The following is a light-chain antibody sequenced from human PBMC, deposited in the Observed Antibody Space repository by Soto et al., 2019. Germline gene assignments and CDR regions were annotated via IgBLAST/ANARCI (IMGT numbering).Light chain of an antibody. J-gene: IGKJ1*01. CDR3: QQYNSYPWT. CDR1: QSISVW. CDR2: DVS. V-gene: IGKV1-5*01. Sequence: GDRVTINCRVSQSISVWLAWYQQKPGKAPKLLIYDVSSLESGVPSRFSGSGSGTEFTLAISSLQPDDFATYYCQQYNSYPWTFGQGTKVDIK.